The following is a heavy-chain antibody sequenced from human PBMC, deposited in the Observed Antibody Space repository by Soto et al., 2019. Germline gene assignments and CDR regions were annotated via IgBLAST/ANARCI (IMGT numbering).Heavy chain of an antibody. D-gene: IGHD5-12*01. Sequence: PSETLSLTCTVSGGSISSYYWSWIRQPPGKGLEWIGYIYYSGSTNYNPSLKSRVTISVDTSKNQFSLKLSSMTAADTAVYYCARIIRDGYNSFDYWGQGTLVTVSS. CDR2: IYYSGST. J-gene: IGHJ4*02. CDR3: ARIIRDGYNSFDY. CDR1: GGSISSYY. V-gene: IGHV4-59*01.